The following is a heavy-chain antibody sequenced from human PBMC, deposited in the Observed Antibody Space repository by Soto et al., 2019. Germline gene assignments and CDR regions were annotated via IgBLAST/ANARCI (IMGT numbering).Heavy chain of an antibody. CDR3: ARDSVRAAAGTGYYYYGMDV. D-gene: IGHD6-13*01. V-gene: IGHV3-33*01. CDR2: IWYDGSNK. Sequence: GGSLRLSCAASGFTFSSYGMHWVRQAPGKGLEWVAVIWYDGSNKYYADSVKGRFTISRDNSKNTLYLQMNSLRAEDTAVYYCARDSVRAAAGTGYYYYGMDVWGQGTMVTVS. J-gene: IGHJ6*02. CDR1: GFTFSSYG.